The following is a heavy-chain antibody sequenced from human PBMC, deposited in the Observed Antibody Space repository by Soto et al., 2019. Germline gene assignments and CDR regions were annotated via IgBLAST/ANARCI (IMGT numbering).Heavy chain of an antibody. V-gene: IGHV3-23*01. J-gene: IGHJ3*02. CDR3: AKGAGANHDAFDI. Sequence: EVQLLESGGGLVQPGGSLRLSCAASGFTFSSYAMNWVRQAPGKGLEWVSTISGSGDSTYYADSVKGRFTIPSDNSKNKLYLQMNGLRAEDTAIYYCAKGAGANHDAFDIWGQGTMVTVSS. D-gene: IGHD3-10*01. CDR2: ISGSGDST. CDR1: GFTFSSYA.